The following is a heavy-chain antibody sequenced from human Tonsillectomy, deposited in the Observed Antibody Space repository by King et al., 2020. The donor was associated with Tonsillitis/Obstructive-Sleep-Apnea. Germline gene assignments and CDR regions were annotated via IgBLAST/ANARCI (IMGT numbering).Heavy chain of an antibody. V-gene: IGHV3-30*04. D-gene: IGHD5-24*01. J-gene: IGHJ6*03. CDR2: ISYDGSNK. CDR3: ARGGRERWLQLRYYYYYMDV. CDR1: GFTFSSYA. Sequence: VQLVESGGGVVQPGRSLRLSCAASGFTFSSYAMHWVRQAPGKGLEWVAVISYDGSNKYYADSVKGRFTISRDNSKNTLYLQMNSLRAEDTAVYYCARGGRERWLQLRYYYYYMDVWGKGTTVTVSS.